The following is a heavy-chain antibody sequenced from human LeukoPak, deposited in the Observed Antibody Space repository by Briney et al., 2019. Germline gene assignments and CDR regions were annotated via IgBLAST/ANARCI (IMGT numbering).Heavy chain of an antibody. CDR1: GGSISSSSYY. V-gene: IGHV4-39*07. J-gene: IGHJ4*02. Sequence: PSETLSLTCTVSGGSISSSSYYWGWIRQPPGKGLEWIGSIYYSGSTYYNPSLKSRVTISVDTSKNQFSLKLSSVTAADTAVYYCARFYFRDFWSGYYWSGQGGYYFDYWGQGTLVTVSS. D-gene: IGHD3-3*01. CDR3: ARFYFRDFWSGYYWSGQGGYYFDY. CDR2: IYYSGST.